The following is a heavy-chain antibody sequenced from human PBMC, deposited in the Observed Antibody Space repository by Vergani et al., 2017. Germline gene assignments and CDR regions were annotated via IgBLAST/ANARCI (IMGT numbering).Heavy chain of an antibody. CDR3: AREALRIAAAGFDY. V-gene: IGHV3-21*01. CDR2: ISSSSSYI. CDR1: GFTFSSYS. Sequence: EVQLVESGGGLVKPGGSLRLSCAASGFTFSSYSMNWVRQAPGKGLEWVSSISSSSSYIYYADSVKGRFTISRDNAKNLLYLQMNSLRAEDTAVYYCAREALRIAAAGFDYWGQGTLVTVSS. J-gene: IGHJ4*02. D-gene: IGHD6-13*01.